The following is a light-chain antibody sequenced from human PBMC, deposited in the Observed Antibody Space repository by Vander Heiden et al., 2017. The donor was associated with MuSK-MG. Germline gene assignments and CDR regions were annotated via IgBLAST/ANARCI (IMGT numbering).Light chain of an antibody. V-gene: IGKV1-6*01. CDR1: QGIRNY. CDR2: AAS. CDR3: QQDDNYPPA. J-gene: IGKJ2*01. Sequence: AFQLAQSPSSLSASVGDRVTITCRASQGIRNYLGWYQQKPGKAPKLLIYAASSLQSGVPSRFSGSGSGTDFTLTISCLQPEDFATYYCQQDDNYPPAFGQGTKLEIK.